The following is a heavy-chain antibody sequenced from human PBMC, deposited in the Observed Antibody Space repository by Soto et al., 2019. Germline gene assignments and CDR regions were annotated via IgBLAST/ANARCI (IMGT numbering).Heavy chain of an antibody. V-gene: IGHV3-30-3*01. D-gene: IGHD3-3*02. Sequence: GGSLRLSCAASGFTFSSYAFHWVRQAPGKGLEWVAILSDDGSNKYYAGSVKGRFTISRDNSKSTLYLQMNSLRAEDTAVYYCARHLSHLKYGWFGPWGQGTLVTVSS. CDR2: LSDDGSNK. CDR3: ARHLSHLKYGWFGP. J-gene: IGHJ5*01. CDR1: GFTFSSYA.